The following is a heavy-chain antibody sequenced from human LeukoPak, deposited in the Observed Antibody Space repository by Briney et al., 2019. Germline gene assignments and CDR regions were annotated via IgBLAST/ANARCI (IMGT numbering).Heavy chain of an antibody. D-gene: IGHD2-15*01. V-gene: IGHV3-15*01. Sequence: GGSLRLSCAASGFTFSNAWMSWVRQAPGKGLEWVGRIKSKTDGGTTDYAAPVKGRFTISRDDSKNTLYLQMNSLKTEDTAVYYCATGSGGSYLDYWGQGTLVTVSS. CDR2: IKSKTDGGTT. CDR3: ATGSGGSYLDY. CDR1: GFTFSNAW. J-gene: IGHJ4*02.